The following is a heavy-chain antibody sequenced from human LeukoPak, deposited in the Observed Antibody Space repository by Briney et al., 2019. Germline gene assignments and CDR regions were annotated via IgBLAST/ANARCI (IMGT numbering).Heavy chain of an antibody. CDR3: ASPGYCSGSVCYSGYLQH. D-gene: IGHD2-15*01. CDR1: GFTVSTNY. CDR2: VYYGGDT. J-gene: IGHJ1*01. Sequence: GGSLRLSCAASGFTVSTNYMNWVRQAPGKGLEWVSVVYYGGDTYYADSVKGRFTTSRDSSKNTLYLQMHSLRAEDTAVYYCASPGYCSGSVCYSGYLQHWGQGTLVTVST. V-gene: IGHV3-53*01.